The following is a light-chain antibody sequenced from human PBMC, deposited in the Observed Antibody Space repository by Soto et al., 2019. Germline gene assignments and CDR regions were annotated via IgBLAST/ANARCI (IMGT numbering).Light chain of an antibody. CDR3: QQSYSTPRT. Sequence: DIPMTQSPSSLSASVGDRVTITCRASQTISNYLNWYQQKPGKAPKLLIYAASSLQSGVPSRFSGSGSGTDFTLSISTLQPEDCATYYCQQSYSTPRTFGQGTKVEIK. CDR2: AAS. V-gene: IGKV1-39*01. J-gene: IGKJ1*01. CDR1: QTISNY.